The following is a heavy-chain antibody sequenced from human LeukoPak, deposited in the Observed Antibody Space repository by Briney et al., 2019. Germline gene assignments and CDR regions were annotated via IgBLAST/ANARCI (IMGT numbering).Heavy chain of an antibody. CDR3: ASLPTVYSRGYLAL. CDR1: GYTFTSNY. CDR2: ISPSGGST. D-gene: IGHD3-22*01. V-gene: IGHV1-46*01. J-gene: IGHJ4*02. Sequence: ASVKVSCKAFGYTFTSNYMHWVRQAPGQGPEWMGVISPSGGSTTYAQKFQGRVTLTRDMSTSTDYLELSSLRSEDTAVYYCASLPTVYSRGYLALWGQGTLVTVSS.